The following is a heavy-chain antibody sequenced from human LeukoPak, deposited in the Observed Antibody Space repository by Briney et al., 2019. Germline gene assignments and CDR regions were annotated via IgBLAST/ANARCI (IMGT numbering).Heavy chain of an antibody. V-gene: IGHV4-59*01. Sequence: PSETLSLTCTVSGGSISSYYWSWIRQPPGKGLEWIGYIYYSGSTNYNPSLKSRVTISVDTSKNQFSLKLSSVTAADTAVYYCAREVGGLYSYGSRPYWYFDLWGRGTLVTVSS. D-gene: IGHD5-18*01. CDR2: IYYSGST. CDR1: GGSISSYY. J-gene: IGHJ2*01. CDR3: AREVGGLYSYGSRPYWYFDL.